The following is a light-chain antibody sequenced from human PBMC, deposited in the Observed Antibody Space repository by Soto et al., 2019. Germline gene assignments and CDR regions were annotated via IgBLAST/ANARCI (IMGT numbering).Light chain of an antibody. CDR1: QSVSNN. CDR2: GAS. V-gene: IGKV3-15*01. CDR3: QQYASSPRP. J-gene: IGKJ1*01. Sequence: ERVRTQSKETLSLSTGARATLSCRASQSVSNNLAWYQQRPGQAPRLLIYGASTRATGCPARFSGSGSGTDFTLTIIRLEPEDSAVYYCQQYASSPRPFGQGT.